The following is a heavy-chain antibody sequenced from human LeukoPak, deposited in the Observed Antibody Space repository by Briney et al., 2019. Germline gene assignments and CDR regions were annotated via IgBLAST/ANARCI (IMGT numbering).Heavy chain of an antibody. CDR3: ARDLGVGGSSAMDV. Sequence: ETLSLTCTVSGGSISSSSYYWGWIRQPPGKGLEWIGSIYYSGSTYYNPSLKSRVTISVDTSKNQFSLKLSSVTAADTAVYYCARDLGVGGSSAMDVWGKGTTVTISS. J-gene: IGHJ6*03. CDR2: IYYSGST. CDR1: GGSISSSSYY. V-gene: IGHV4-39*07. D-gene: IGHD6-13*01.